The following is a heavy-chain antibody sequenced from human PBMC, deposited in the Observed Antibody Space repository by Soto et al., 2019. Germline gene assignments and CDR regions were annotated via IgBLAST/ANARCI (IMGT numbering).Heavy chain of an antibody. J-gene: IGHJ6*02. CDR3: ASPYYYGSGRPRPYHYFGVDV. Sequence: QVQLQESGPGRVKPSETLSLTCTVSGGSISGYYWSWIRQPPGKGLEWIGYIYYIGSTNYNPSLKRRVTTRVDTSKNRFSLKLRSVTAADTAVYYCASPYYYGSGRPRPYHYFGVDVWGQGTTVPVSS. V-gene: IGHV4-59*01. CDR1: GGSISGYY. D-gene: IGHD3-10*01. CDR2: IYYIGST.